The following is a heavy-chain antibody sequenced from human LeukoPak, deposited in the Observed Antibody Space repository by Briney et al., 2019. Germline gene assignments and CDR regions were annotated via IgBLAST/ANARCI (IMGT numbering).Heavy chain of an antibody. CDR2: FDPEDGET. V-gene: IGHV1-24*01. CDR3: ATDRNDPDAFDI. Sequence: ASVKVSCKXSGYTLTELSMHWVRQAPGKGLERMGGFDPEDGETIYAQKFQGRVTMTEDTSTDTAYMELSSLRSEDTAVYYCATDRNDPDAFDIWGQGTMVTVSS. CDR1: GYTLTELS. J-gene: IGHJ3*02.